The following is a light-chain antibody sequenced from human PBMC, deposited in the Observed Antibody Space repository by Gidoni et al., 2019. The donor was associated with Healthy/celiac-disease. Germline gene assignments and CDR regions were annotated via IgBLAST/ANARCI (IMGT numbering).Light chain of an antibody. Sequence: DIVMTHSPHSLAVSLGDRATINCTSSQSVLYSSNNKKYLAWYQQKQGQPPKLLIYWASTRESGVPDRFSGSGSGTDFTLTISSLQAEDVAVYYCQQYYSTPPTFAQGTKLEIK. CDR2: WAS. V-gene: IGKV4-1*01. CDR3: QQYYSTPPT. CDR1: QSVLYSSNNKKY. J-gene: IGKJ2*01.